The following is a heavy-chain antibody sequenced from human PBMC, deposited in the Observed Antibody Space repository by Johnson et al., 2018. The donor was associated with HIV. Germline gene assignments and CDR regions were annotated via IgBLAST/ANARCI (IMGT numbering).Heavy chain of an antibody. D-gene: IGHD2-15*01. V-gene: IGHV3-53*01. CDR1: GFTVSSNY. CDR2: IYSGGST. Sequence: VQLVESGGGLIQPGGSLRLSCAASGFTVSSNYMSWVRQAPGKGLEWVSVIYSGGSTYYADSVKGRFTISRDNSKNTLYLQMNSLRAEDTAVYYCARDHLRRSHAFDIWGQGTMVTVSS. J-gene: IGHJ3*02. CDR3: ARDHLRRSHAFDI.